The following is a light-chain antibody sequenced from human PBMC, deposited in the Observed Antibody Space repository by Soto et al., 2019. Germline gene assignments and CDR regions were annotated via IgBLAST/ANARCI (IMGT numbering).Light chain of an antibody. CDR2: EVT. Sequence: QSVVNQPPSASGSPGQSVTISCTGTSSDVGAYNYVSWFQQHPGKAPKLMIYEVTKRPSGVPYRFSGSKSGTTASLTVSGLQTEYEGDYYCSSYTGNSISTVVVGGGTKLTVL. CDR3: SSYTGNSISTVV. CDR1: SSDVGAYNY. J-gene: IGLJ2*01. V-gene: IGLV2-8*01.